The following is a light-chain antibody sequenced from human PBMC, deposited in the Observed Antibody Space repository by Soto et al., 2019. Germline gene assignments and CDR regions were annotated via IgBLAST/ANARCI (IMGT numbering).Light chain of an antibody. Sequence: QSALTQPASVSGSPGQSITISCTGTSSDVGSYNYVSWYQQHPGKAPKLMIYGVSDRPSGISSRFSGSKSGNTASLTISGLQTEDEADYYCSSYTDSSTLFGTGTSSPS. V-gene: IGLV2-14*01. CDR2: GVS. CDR1: SSDVGSYNY. J-gene: IGLJ1*01. CDR3: SSYTDSSTL.